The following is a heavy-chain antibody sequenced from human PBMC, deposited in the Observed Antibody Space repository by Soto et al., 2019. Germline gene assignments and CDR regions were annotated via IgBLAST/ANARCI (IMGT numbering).Heavy chain of an antibody. CDR2: ISWNSDTL. CDR1: GFTFDDYA. CDR3: AKDISTGGSYRSPARLEKRAFDI. D-gene: IGHD3-16*02. Sequence: GGSLRLSCAASGFTFDDYAMHWVRQAPGKGLEWVSGISWNSDTLGYAVSVRGRFTISRDNAKNSLYLQMNSLRAEDTALYYCAKDISTGGSYRSPARLEKRAFDIWGQGTMVTASS. J-gene: IGHJ3*02. V-gene: IGHV3-9*01.